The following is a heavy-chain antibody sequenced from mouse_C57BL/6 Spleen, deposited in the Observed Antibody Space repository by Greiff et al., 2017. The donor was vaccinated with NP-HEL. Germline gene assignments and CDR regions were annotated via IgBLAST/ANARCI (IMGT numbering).Heavy chain of an antibody. Sequence: QVQLQQSGAELVRPGTSVKVSCKASGYAFTNYLIEWVKQRPGQGLEWIGVINPGSGGTNYNEKFKGKATLTADKSSSTAYMQLSSLTSEDSAVYFCARSLLRPLYAMDYWGQGTSVTVSS. D-gene: IGHD1-1*01. CDR2: INPGSGGT. V-gene: IGHV1-54*01. J-gene: IGHJ4*01. CDR3: ARSLLRPLYAMDY. CDR1: GYAFTNYL.